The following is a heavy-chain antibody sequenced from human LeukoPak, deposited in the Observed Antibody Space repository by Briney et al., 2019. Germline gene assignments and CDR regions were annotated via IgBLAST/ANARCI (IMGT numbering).Heavy chain of an antibody. CDR2: IYWNDDK. Sequence: SGPTLVKPTQTLTLTCTFSGFSLSTSGVGVGWIRQPPGKALEWLALIYWNDDKRYSPSLKSRLTITKDTSKNQVVLTMTNMDPVDTATYYCAHRPRGLPRGIWFDPWGQGTLVTVSS. CDR1: GFSLSTSGVG. J-gene: IGHJ5*02. D-gene: IGHD3/OR15-3a*01. V-gene: IGHV2-5*01. CDR3: AHRPRGLPRGIWFDP.